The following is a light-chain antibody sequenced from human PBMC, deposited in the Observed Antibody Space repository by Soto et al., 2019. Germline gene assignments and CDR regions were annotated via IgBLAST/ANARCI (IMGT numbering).Light chain of an antibody. CDR1: QDISSW. J-gene: IGKJ4*01. CDR2: AAS. Sequence: DIQMTQSPSSVSASVGDRVTITCRASQDISSWLAWFQQKPGKAPKLLIYAASTLQAGVPSRFSGSGSGTDFTLTISSLQPEDFATFYCQQSYSTPTFGGGTKVDIK. V-gene: IGKV1-12*01. CDR3: QQSYSTPT.